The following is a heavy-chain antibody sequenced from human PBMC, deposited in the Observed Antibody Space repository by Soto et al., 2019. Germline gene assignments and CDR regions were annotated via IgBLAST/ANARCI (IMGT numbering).Heavy chain of an antibody. CDR3: TTADGSTTVTTFFLRYYYYGVDV. CDR2: IKSKTDGGTT. Sequence: GGSLSLSCAASGFPFSNAWMNWVRQAPGKGLEWVGRIKSKTDGGTTDYAAPAKGGFTISRDDSKNTLYLQMNSLKTEDTAVYYCTTADGSTTVTTFFLRYYYYGVDVWGQGTTVTVSS. CDR1: GFPFSNAW. D-gene: IGHD4-17*01. V-gene: IGHV3-15*07. J-gene: IGHJ6*02.